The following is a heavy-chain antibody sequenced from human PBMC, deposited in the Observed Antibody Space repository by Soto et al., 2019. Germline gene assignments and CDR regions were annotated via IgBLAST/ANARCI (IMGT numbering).Heavy chain of an antibody. D-gene: IGHD3-22*01. Sequence: QVQLQESGPGLVKPSQTLSLTCTVSGGSISSGGYYWSWIRQHPGKGLEWIGYIYYSGSTYYNPSLNSRVTISVDTSKNQFSLKLSSVTAAGTAVYYCAIYDSSGSRGVQHWGQGTLVTVSS. J-gene: IGHJ1*01. CDR1: GGSISSGGYY. CDR2: IYYSGST. CDR3: AIYDSSGSRGVQH. V-gene: IGHV4-31*03.